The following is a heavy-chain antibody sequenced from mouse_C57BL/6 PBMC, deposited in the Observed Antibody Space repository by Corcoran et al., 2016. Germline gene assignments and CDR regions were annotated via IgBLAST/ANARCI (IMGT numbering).Heavy chain of an antibody. J-gene: IGHJ3*01. CDR1: GYTFTTYG. D-gene: IGHD3-2*02. Sequence: QIQLVQSGPELKKPGETVKISCKASGYTFTTYGQSWVKQAPGKGLKWMGWINTYSGVPTYADDFKGRFAFSLETSASTAYLQINNLKNEDTATYFCARSGPRQLRLGAYWGQGTLVTVSA. CDR3: ARSGPRQLRLGAY. CDR2: INTYSGVP. V-gene: IGHV9-3*01.